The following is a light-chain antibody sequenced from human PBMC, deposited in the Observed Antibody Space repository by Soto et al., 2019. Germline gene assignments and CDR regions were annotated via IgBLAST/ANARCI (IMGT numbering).Light chain of an antibody. CDR2: EVS. CDR3: SSYSDNSTYV. Sequence: QSALTQPASVSGSPGQSITISCSGTNTDVGGYNYVSWYQQYPGKAPKLIIYEVSNRPSGVSNRFSGSKSGNTVSLTISGLQADDEVDYYCSSYSDNSTYVFSTGTKVTAL. V-gene: IGLV2-14*03. CDR1: NTDVGGYNY. J-gene: IGLJ1*01.